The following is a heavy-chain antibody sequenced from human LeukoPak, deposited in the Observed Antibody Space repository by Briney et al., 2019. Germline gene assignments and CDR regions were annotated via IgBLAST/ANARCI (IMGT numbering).Heavy chain of an antibody. Sequence: GGSLRLSCAASGFTFSTYWMIWVRQTPGKGLEWVASIRQDGSETHYVDSVKGRFTISRDNTKNSLYLQMNSLRAEDTAVYYCARASSSKNVQNVDVWGLGTTVTVSS. D-gene: IGHD4-11*01. CDR1: GFTFSTYW. J-gene: IGHJ6*02. CDR3: ARASSSKNVQNVDV. V-gene: IGHV3-7*01. CDR2: IRQDGSET.